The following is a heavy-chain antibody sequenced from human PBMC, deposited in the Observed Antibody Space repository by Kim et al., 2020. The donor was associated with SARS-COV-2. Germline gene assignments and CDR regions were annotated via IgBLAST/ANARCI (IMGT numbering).Heavy chain of an antibody. CDR3: ARDGDSSGWYLNYYYYGMDV. Sequence: GGSLRLSCAASGFTFSSYSMNWVRQAPGKGLEWVSSISSSSSYIYYADSVKGRFTISRDNAKNSLYLQMNSLRAEDTAVYYCARDGDSSGWYLNYYYYGMDVWGQGTTVTVSS. J-gene: IGHJ6*02. D-gene: IGHD6-19*01. CDR2: ISSSSSYI. CDR1: GFTFSSYS. V-gene: IGHV3-21*01.